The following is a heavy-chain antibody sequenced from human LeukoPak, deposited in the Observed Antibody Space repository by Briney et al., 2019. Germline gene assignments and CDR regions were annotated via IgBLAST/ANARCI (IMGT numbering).Heavy chain of an antibody. CDR3: ARDYDILTGYYTNWFDP. CDR2: ISAYNGIT. CDR1: GYTFTSYG. Sequence: ASVKVSCKASGYTFTSYGISWVRQAPGQGLEWMGWISAYNGITNYARKLQGRVTMTTDTSTSTAYMELRSLRSDDTAVYYCARDYDILTGYYTNWFDPWGQGTLVTVSS. V-gene: IGHV1-18*01. J-gene: IGHJ5*02. D-gene: IGHD3-9*01.